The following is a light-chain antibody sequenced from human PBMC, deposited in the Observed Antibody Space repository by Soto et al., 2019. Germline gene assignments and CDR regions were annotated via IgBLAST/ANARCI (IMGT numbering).Light chain of an antibody. CDR3: RQLNSYPFQS. CDR1: QGIRSY. CDR2: VTS. Sequence: DIQLTQSPSFLSASVGDRVTITCRASQGIRSYLAWYQQKPGKAPKLLIYVTSTLQSGVPSRFSGSGSGTEFTLTVSSLQPEDFATYYCRQLNSYPFQSFGQGTKLEIK. V-gene: IGKV1-9*01. J-gene: IGKJ2*01.